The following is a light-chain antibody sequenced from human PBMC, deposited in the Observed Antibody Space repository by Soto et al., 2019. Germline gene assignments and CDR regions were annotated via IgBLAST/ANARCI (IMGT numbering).Light chain of an antibody. J-gene: IGKJ5*01. V-gene: IGKV2-28*01. CDR2: LGS. CDR3: MQALQTPIT. Sequence: DSVMTECPLSLPVTPGEPASISCRSSQSLLHSNGYNYLDWYLQKPGQSPQLLIYLGSNRASGVPDRFSGSGSGTDFTLKISRVEAEDVGVYYCMQALQTPITFGQGTRLEIK. CDR1: QSLLHSNGYNY.